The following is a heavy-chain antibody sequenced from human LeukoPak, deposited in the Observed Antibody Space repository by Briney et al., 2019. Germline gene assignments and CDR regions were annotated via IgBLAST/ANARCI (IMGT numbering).Heavy chain of an antibody. Sequence: SETLSLTCTVSGGSISSYYWSWIRQPPGKGLEWIGYIYYSGSTNYNPSLKSRVTISVDTSKNQFSLKLSSVTAADTAVYYCARQGSQYYYESSGPYYYYYMDGWGTGTTVTISS. D-gene: IGHD3-22*01. J-gene: IGHJ6*03. V-gene: IGHV4-59*01. CDR2: IYYSGST. CDR3: ARQGSQYYYESSGPYYYYYMDG. CDR1: GGSISSYY.